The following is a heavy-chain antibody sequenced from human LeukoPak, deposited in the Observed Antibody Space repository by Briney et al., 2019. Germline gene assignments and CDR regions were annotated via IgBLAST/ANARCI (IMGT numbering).Heavy chain of an antibody. CDR3: AKDVRGYSYGYYFDY. V-gene: IGHV3-30-3*01. D-gene: IGHD5-18*01. CDR2: ISYDGSNK. Sequence: GGSLRLSCAASGFTFSSYAMHWVRQAPGKGLEWVAVISYDGSNKYYADSVKGRFTISRDNSKNTLYLQMNSLRAEDTAVYYCAKDVRGYSYGYYFDYWGQGTLVTVSS. J-gene: IGHJ4*02. CDR1: GFTFSSYA.